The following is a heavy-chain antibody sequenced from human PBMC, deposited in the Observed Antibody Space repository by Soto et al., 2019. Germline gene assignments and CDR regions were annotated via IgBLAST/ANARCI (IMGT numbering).Heavy chain of an antibody. V-gene: IGHV3-33*03. Sequence: QVQLVESGGGVVQPGRSLRLSCAASGFSFSSFGMHWVRQAPGKGLEWVAIIWYDGSLEYYADSVKGRFTISRDNSKNTLYLKMNSLRVEDTAVYYCAKPSYDFWSGYYHPFDYWGQGTLVTVSS. CDR2: IWYDGSLE. CDR1: GFSFSSFG. D-gene: IGHD3-3*01. CDR3: AKPSYDFWSGYYHPFDY. J-gene: IGHJ4*02.